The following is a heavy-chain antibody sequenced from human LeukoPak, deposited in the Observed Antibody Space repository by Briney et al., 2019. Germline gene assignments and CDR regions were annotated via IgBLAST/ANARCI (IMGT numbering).Heavy chain of an antibody. J-gene: IGHJ4*02. CDR1: GYTFTSYY. CDR2: INSGDGGT. D-gene: IGHD3-10*01. Sequence: ASVTVSCKASGYTFTSYYMHWVRQAPGQGLEWMGAINSGDGGTTLPQKFQGRVTWTRDTSTSTLYMELSSLRSEDTAIYYCAREWGPGSSWYFDFWGQGTLVTVSS. V-gene: IGHV1-46*01. CDR3: AREWGPGSSWYFDF.